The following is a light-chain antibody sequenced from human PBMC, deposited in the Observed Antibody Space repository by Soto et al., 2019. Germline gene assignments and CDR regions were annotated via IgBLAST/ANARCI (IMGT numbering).Light chain of an antibody. CDR3: LQDYNYPWT. CDR2: GAS. Sequence: IQMTQSPSSLSASVGDRVTITFRASQGIKNNLGWYQQKPGKAPKRLIYGASTLQSGVPSRFSGSGSGTDFTLTISSLQPEDFATYYCLQDYNYPWTFGQGTKVDIK. V-gene: IGKV1-6*01. J-gene: IGKJ1*01. CDR1: QGIKNN.